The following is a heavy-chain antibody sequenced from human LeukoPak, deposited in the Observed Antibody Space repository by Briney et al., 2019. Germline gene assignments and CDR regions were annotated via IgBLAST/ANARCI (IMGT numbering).Heavy chain of an antibody. D-gene: IGHD3-22*01. CDR1: GLSFRSYV. CDR3: AKDRTSSGYYYFDY. CDR2: ISYYGCNK. Sequence: PGCSLPLSCAVSGLSFRSYVMHWLRQAPGKGLEWVAVISYYGCNKYYQDSAQGRIPHFSYNSKNTLYLQMNGLRAEDTAVYYCAKDRTSSGYYYFDYWGQGTLVTVSS. V-gene: IGHV3-30*18. J-gene: IGHJ4*02.